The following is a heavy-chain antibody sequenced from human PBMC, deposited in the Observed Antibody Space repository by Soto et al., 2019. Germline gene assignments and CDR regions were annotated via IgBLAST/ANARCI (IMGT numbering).Heavy chain of an antibody. Sequence: QVQLQQWGAGLLKPSETLSLTCAVYGGSFSGYYWSWIRQPPGKGLEWMGEINHSGSTNYNPSLKSRVTISVDTSKNQFSLKLSSVTAADTAVYYCARGRVVVVPADLRRGGGAFDIWGQGTMVTVSS. CDR1: GGSFSGYY. V-gene: IGHV4-34*01. CDR3: ARGRVVVVPADLRRGGGAFDI. D-gene: IGHD2-2*01. J-gene: IGHJ3*02. CDR2: INHSGST.